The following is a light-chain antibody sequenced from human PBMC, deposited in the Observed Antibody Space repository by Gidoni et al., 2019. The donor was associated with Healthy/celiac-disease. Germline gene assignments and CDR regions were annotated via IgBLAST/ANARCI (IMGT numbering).Light chain of an antibody. CDR2: GAS. CDR3: QQYGSSPKT. Sequence: ELVLTQSPGTLSLSPGESATLPCRASQSVSSSYLAWYQQKPGQAPRLLIYGASSRATGIPDRFSGSGSGTDFTLTISRLEPEDFAVYYCQQYGSSPKTFGQGTKVEIK. V-gene: IGKV3-20*01. J-gene: IGKJ1*01. CDR1: QSVSSSY.